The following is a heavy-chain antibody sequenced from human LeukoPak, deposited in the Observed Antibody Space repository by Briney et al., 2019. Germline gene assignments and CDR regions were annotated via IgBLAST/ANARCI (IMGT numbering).Heavy chain of an antibody. J-gene: IGHJ6*02. Sequence: SVKVSCKASGGTFSSYAISWVRQAPGQGLEWMGGIIPIFGTANYAQKFQGRVTITADESTSTAYMELSSLRSEDTAVYYCARDRGYSSGWSGSLLFEYYYYYYGMDVWGQGTTVTVSS. CDR2: IIPIFGTA. CDR1: GGTFSSYA. D-gene: IGHD6-19*01. CDR3: ARDRGYSSGWSGSLLFEYYYYYYGMDV. V-gene: IGHV1-69*13.